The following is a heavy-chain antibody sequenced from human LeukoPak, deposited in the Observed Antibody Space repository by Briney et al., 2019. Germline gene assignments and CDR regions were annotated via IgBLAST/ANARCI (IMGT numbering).Heavy chain of an antibody. CDR1: GGTFSSYA. Sequence: GSSVKVSCKASGGTFSSYAISWVRQAPGQGLEWMGGIIPIFGTANYAQKFQGRVTITADESTSTAYRELSSLRSEDTAVYYCATRVRDDYGDYGSHWFDPWGQGTLVTVSS. CDR3: ATRVRDDYGDYGSHWFDP. V-gene: IGHV1-69*01. D-gene: IGHD4-17*01. J-gene: IGHJ5*02. CDR2: IIPIFGTA.